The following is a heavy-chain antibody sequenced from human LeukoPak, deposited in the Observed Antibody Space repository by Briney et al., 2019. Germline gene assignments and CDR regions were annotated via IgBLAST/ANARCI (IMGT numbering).Heavy chain of an antibody. CDR3: ARAASHFVRGVIRWFDP. V-gene: IGHV4-61*02. Sequence: RASETLSLTCTASGGSISSGSYYWSWIRQPAGKGLEWIGRIYTSGSTNYNPSLKSRVTISVDTSKNQFSLKLSSVTAADTAVYYCARAASHFVRGVIRWFDPWGQGTLVTVSS. CDR2: IYTSGST. CDR1: GGSISSGSYY. J-gene: IGHJ5*02. D-gene: IGHD3-10*01.